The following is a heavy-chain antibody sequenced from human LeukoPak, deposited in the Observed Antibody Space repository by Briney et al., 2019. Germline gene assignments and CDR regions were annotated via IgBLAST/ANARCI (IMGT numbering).Heavy chain of an antibody. D-gene: IGHD3-3*01. CDR2: IYYSGST. CDR1: GGSISSYY. J-gene: IGHJ5*02. CDR3: ATHMGVVIITWFDP. Sequence: SETLSLTCTVSGGSISSYYWSWLRPPAWKGLEWIGSIYYSGSTYYNPSLKSRVTISVDTSKNQFSLKLSSVAAADTAVYYCATHMGVVIITWFDPWGQGTLVTVSS. V-gene: IGHV4-59*05.